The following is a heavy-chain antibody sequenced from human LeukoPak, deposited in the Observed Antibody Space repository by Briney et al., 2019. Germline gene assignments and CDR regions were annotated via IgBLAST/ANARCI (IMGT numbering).Heavy chain of an antibody. J-gene: IGHJ6*02. CDR2: IYSGGST. V-gene: IGHV3-53*04. CDR1: GFTVSSNY. D-gene: IGHD1-14*01. Sequence: GGSLRLSCAASGFTVSSNYMSWVRQAPGKGLEWVSVIYSGGSTYYADSVEGRFTISRHNSKNTLYLQMNSLRAEDTAVYYCARVPEYYYYYGMDVWGQGTTVTVSS. CDR3: ARVPEYYYYYGMDV.